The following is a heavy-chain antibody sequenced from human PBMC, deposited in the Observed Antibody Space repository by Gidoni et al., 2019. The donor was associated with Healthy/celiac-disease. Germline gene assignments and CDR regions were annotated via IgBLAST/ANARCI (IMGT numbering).Heavy chain of an antibody. D-gene: IGHD6-13*01. CDR3: ARARRGIAAAGTSSRKGMDV. CDR2: INPNSGGT. Sequence: VQLVQSGSEVKKPGSSVKVSCTASGYAFTGYYMHWVRQAPGQGLEWMGWINPNSGGTNYAQQLPGRVTMTRDTYSSTDYMELSRLRSDDTVVYYCARARRGIAAAGTSSRKGMDVWGQGTTVTVSS. J-gene: IGHJ6*02. V-gene: IGHV1-2*02. CDR1: GYAFTGYY.